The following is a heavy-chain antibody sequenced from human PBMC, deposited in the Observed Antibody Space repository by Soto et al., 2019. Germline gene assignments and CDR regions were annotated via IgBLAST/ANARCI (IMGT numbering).Heavy chain of an antibody. J-gene: IGHJ4*02. D-gene: IGHD6-19*01. V-gene: IGHV1-69*01. CDR2: IIPIFGTA. CDR1: GGTFSSYA. CDR3: AREAVGGTFE. Sequence: QVQLVQSGAEVKKPGSSVKVSYKASGGTFSSYAISWVRQAPGQGLEWMGGIIPIFGTANYAQNFQDRVTITADESTSTAYMELSSLTSEDTAVYSCAREAVGGTFEWGQGTLVTVSS.